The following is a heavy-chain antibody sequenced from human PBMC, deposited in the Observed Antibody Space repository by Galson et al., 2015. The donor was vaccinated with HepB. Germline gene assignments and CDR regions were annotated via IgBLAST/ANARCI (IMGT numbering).Heavy chain of an antibody. CDR1: WGSISRNY. CDR3: ARWSAAGLN. V-gene: IGHV4-59*12. CDR2: FYHSGGT. J-gene: IGHJ4*02. D-gene: IGHD6-13*01. Sequence: SGALSLTCTVPWGSISRNYLTWIRPPPGEGLGWIGYFYHSGGTQKKPSLRSRVTTPIDTNKNQFSLKLSSVTAADTAVCYCARWSAAGLNWGQGTLVTVSS.